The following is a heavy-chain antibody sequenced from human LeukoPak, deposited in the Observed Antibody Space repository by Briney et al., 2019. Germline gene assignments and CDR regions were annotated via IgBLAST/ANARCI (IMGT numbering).Heavy chain of an antibody. J-gene: IGHJ4*02. Sequence: ASVKVSSKASGGTFSSYAISWVRQAPGQGLEWMGRVIPILDIANYAQKFQGRVTISADKSTSTAYMELSSLRSEDTAVYYCARDFRGGQYSSSWYVDYWGQGTLVTVSS. V-gene: IGHV1-69*04. CDR3: ARDFRGGQYSSSWYVDY. CDR1: GGTFSSYA. D-gene: IGHD6-13*01. CDR2: VIPILDIA.